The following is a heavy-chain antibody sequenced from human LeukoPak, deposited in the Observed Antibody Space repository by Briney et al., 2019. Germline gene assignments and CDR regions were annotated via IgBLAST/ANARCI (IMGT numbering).Heavy chain of an antibody. Sequence: GGSLRLSCAASGFIVSSNYMSWVRQAPGKGLEWVSIMYSAGSTYYADSVRGRFTISRDSSKNTVSLQMNSLRDEDTAVYYCASGGTGARKYYSDPFHYWGQGTLVTVSS. CDR3: ASGGTGARKYYSDPFHY. D-gene: IGHD3-10*01. V-gene: IGHV3-53*01. J-gene: IGHJ4*02. CDR1: GFIVSSNY. CDR2: MYSAGST.